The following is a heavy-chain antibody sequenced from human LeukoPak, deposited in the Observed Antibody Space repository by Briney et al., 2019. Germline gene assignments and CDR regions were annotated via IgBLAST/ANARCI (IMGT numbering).Heavy chain of an antibody. CDR3: AKDPDFYCSSTSCYSLYFDY. Sequence: GSLRLSCAASGFTFISYAMSWVRQAPGKGLEWVSAISGSGGSTYYADSVKGRFTISRDNSKNTLYLQMNSLRAEDTAVYYCAKDPDFYCSSTSCYSLYFDYWGQGTLVTVSS. V-gene: IGHV3-23*01. J-gene: IGHJ4*02. CDR1: GFTFISYA. CDR2: ISGSGGST. D-gene: IGHD2-2*01.